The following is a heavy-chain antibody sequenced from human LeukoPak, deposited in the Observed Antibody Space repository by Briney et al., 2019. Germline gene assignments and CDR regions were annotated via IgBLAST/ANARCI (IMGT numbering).Heavy chain of an antibody. D-gene: IGHD3-10*01. Sequence: SETLSLTCTVSGGSISSHYWSWIRQPPGKGLEWIGYIYYSGSTNYNPSLKSRVTISVDTSKSQFSLKLSSVTAADTAVYYCARDRGPLDYWGQGTLVTVSS. V-gene: IGHV4-59*11. CDR3: ARDRGPLDY. CDR1: GGSISSHY. J-gene: IGHJ4*02. CDR2: IYYSGST.